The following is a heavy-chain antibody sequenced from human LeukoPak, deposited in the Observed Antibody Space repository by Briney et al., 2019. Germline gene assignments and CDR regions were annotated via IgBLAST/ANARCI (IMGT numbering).Heavy chain of an antibody. J-gene: IGHJ4*02. CDR3: AKDPWGYSSGLYYFDY. D-gene: IGHD6-19*01. Sequence: GGSLRLSCAASGFTFSSYGMSWVRQAPGKGLEWVSAISGSGGSTYYADSVKGRFTISRDNSKNTLYLQMNSLRAEDTAVYYCAKDPWGYSSGLYYFDYWGQGTLVTVSS. CDR2: ISGSGGST. CDR1: GFTFSSYG. V-gene: IGHV3-23*01.